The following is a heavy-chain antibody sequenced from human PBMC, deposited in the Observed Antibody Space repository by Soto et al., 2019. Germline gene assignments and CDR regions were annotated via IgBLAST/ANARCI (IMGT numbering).Heavy chain of an antibody. CDR1: GGSIRSGGYY. V-gene: IGHV4-31*03. CDR2: IYYSGNT. CDR3: ARDRLMATAGTARHYFGLDV. J-gene: IGHJ6*02. Sequence: PSETLSLTCTVSGGSIRSGGYYWSWVRQNPRRGLEWIGNIYYSGNTYYNPSPKSRLTISVDTSKNQFSLNLSSVTAADTAVYYCARDRLMATAGTARHYFGLDVWGQGTTVTVS. D-gene: IGHD5-18*01.